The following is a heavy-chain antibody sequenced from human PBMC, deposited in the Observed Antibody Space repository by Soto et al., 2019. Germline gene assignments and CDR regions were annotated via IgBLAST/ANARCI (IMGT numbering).Heavy chain of an antibody. CDR3: ARGVWRGHYYYYGMDV. Sequence: VASVKVSCKASGYTFTSYYMHWVRQAPGQGLEWMGIINPSGGSTSYAQKLQGRVTMTTDTSTSTAYMELRSLRSDDTAVYYCARGVWRGHYYYYGMDVWGQGTTVTVSS. J-gene: IGHJ6*02. CDR2: INPSGGST. CDR1: GYTFTSYY. V-gene: IGHV1-46*01.